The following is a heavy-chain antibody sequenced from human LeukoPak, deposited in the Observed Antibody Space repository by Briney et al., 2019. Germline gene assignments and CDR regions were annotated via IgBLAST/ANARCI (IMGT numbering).Heavy chain of an antibody. J-gene: IGHJ4*02. CDR2: IYDSGST. D-gene: IGHD2-2*01. Sequence: PSETLSLTCAVSGYSISSGYYWGWIRQPPGKGQEWIGSIYDSGSTYYNPSLKRRVTISVDTSKNQFSLKLSSVTAADTAVYYCARTRREYQLLSFEYWGQGTLVTVSS. CDR3: ARTRREYQLLSFEY. V-gene: IGHV4-38-2*01. CDR1: GYSISSGYY.